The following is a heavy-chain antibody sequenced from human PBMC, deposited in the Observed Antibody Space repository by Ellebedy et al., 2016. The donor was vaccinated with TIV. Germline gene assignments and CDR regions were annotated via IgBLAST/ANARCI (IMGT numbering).Heavy chain of an antibody. CDR2: IKSKTDGGTT. V-gene: IGHV3-15*07. CDR3: TTLFGGAPIPMDV. CDR1: GFTFSNAW. D-gene: IGHD3-16*01. J-gene: IGHJ6*02. Sequence: GGSLRLSXAASGFTFSNAWMNWVRQAPGKGLEWVGRIKSKTDGGTTDYAAPVKGRFTISRDDSKNTLYLQMNSLKTEDTAVYYCTTLFGGAPIPMDVWGQGTTVTVSS.